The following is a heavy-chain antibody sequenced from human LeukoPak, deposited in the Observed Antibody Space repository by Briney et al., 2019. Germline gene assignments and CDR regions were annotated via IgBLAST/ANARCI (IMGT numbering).Heavy chain of an antibody. D-gene: IGHD6-13*01. CDR3: ARKEMAGYSSSWYTLDYYYYYGMDV. V-gene: IGHV3-23*01. Sequence: GGSLRLSCAASGFTFINYAMSWVRQAPGKGLEWVSAISGSGDSTYYADSVKGRFTISRDNSKNTLYLQMNSLRAEDTAVYYCARKEMAGYSSSWYTLDYYYYYGMDVWGQGTTVTVSS. CDR2: ISGSGDST. J-gene: IGHJ6*02. CDR1: GFTFINYA.